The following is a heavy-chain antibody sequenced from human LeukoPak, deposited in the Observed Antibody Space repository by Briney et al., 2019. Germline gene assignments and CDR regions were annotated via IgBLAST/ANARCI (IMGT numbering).Heavy chain of an antibody. CDR2: ISHSGST. J-gene: IGHJ4*02. D-gene: IGHD5-18*01. V-gene: IGHV4-34*01. Sequence: PSETLSLTCAVYGGSFSGYYWSWVRQPPGKGLEWIGEISHSGSTYYNPSLKSRVTVSVDTSKDQFSLRLSSVTAADTAVYYCARGGPDTRRGGYFDYWGQGILVTVSS. CDR3: ARGGPDTRRGGYFDY. CDR1: GGSFSGYY.